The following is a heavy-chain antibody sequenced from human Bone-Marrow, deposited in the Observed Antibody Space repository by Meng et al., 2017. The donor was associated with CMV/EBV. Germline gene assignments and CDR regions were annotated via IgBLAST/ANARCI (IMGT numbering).Heavy chain of an antibody. V-gene: IGHV3-48*03. J-gene: IGHJ6*02. CDR2: ISSSGSTI. Sequence: GGSLRLSCAASGFTFSSYEMNWVRQAPGKGLEWVSYISSSGSTIYYADSVKGRFTISRDNAKNSLYLQMNSLRAEDTAVYYCATTEYYYYYGMDVCGQGTTVTVSS. D-gene: IGHD4-11*01. CDR1: GFTFSSYE. CDR3: ATTEYYYYYGMDV.